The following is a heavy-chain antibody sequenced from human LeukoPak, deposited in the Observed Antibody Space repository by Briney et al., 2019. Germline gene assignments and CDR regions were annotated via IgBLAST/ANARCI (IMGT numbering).Heavy chain of an antibody. Sequence: VASVKVSCKASGYTFTGYYMHWVRQAPGQGLEWMGRINPNSGGTNYAQKFQGRVTMTRDTSISTAYMKLSRLRSDDTRVHGCVRGGKRSMRKTYYYHYYRDVWRKGTTVTVSS. J-gene: IGHJ6*03. CDR2: INPNSGGT. V-gene: IGHV1-2*05. CDR1: GYTFTGYY. CDR3: VRGGKRSMRKTYYYHYYRDV. D-gene: IGHD2-8*01.